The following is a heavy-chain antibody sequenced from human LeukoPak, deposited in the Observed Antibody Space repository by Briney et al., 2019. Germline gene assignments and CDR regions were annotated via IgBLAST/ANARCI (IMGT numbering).Heavy chain of an antibody. CDR2: IIPIFGTA. CDR1: GGTFSSYT. Sequence: SVKVSCKASGGTFSSYTISWVRQAPGQGLEWMGGIIPIFGTANYAQKFQGRVTITTDESTSTAYMELSSLRSEDTAVYYCARVASSGSYASYFDYWGQGTLVTVSS. CDR3: ARVASSGSYASYFDY. V-gene: IGHV1-69*05. D-gene: IGHD1-26*01. J-gene: IGHJ4*02.